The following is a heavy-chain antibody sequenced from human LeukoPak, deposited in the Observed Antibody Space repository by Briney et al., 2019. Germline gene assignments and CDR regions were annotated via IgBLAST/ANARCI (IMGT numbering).Heavy chain of an antibody. Sequence: GGSLRLSCAASGFTFSSYAMHWVRQAPGKGLEWVANIKQDGSEKYYVDSVKGRFTISRDNAKNSLYLQMNSLRAEDTAVYYCARLRTFDYWGQGTLVTVSS. V-gene: IGHV3-7*03. J-gene: IGHJ4*02. CDR2: IKQDGSEK. CDR1: GFTFSSYA. CDR3: ARLRTFDY. D-gene: IGHD1-14*01.